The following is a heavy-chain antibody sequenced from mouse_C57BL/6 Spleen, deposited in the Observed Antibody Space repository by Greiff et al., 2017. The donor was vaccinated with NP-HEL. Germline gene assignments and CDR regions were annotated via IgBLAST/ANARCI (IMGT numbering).Heavy chain of an antibody. D-gene: IGHD2-4*01. J-gene: IGHJ3*01. CDR1: GYTFTSYC. CDR3: ATRDYDGWFAY. CDR2: IYPGSGST. Sequence: QVQLQQPGAELVKPGASVSLSCKASGYTFTSYCLTWVKQRPGQGLEWIGDIYPGSGSTNYNEKFKSKATLTVDTSSSTAYMQLSSLTSEDSAVYYCATRDYDGWFAYWGQGTLVTVSA. V-gene: IGHV1-55*01.